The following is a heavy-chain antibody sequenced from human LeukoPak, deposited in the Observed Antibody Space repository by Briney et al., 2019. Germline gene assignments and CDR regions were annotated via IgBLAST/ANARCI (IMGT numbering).Heavy chain of an antibody. Sequence: GGSLRLSCAASGFTVSSNYMSWVRQAPGKGLEWVSVIYSGGSTYYADSVKGRFTISRDNSKNTLYLQMNSLRAEDTAVYYCARRSSEQWLVGWGQGTLVTVSS. CDR3: ARRSSEQWLVG. J-gene: IGHJ4*02. CDR1: GFTVSSNY. D-gene: IGHD6-19*01. V-gene: IGHV3-53*01. CDR2: IYSGGST.